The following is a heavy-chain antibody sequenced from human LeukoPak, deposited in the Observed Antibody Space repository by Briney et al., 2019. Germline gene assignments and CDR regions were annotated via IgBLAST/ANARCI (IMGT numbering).Heavy chain of an antibody. V-gene: IGHV3-53*01. J-gene: IGHJ4*02. CDR2: IYSGNSK. CDR1: GFTVSNNY. CDR3: ARDFECSGGSCYSAY. D-gene: IGHD2-15*01. Sequence: PGGSLRLSWAASGFTVSNNYMSWVRQAPGKGLEWVSVIYSGNSKYYADSVKGRFTISRDNSKNTVYLQMNSLRVEDTAVYYCARDFECSGGSCYSAYWGQGTLVTVSS.